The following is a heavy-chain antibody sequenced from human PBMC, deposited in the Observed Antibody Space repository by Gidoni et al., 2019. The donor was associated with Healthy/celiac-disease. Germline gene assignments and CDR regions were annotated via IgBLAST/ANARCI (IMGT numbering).Heavy chain of an antibody. J-gene: IGHJ6*02. D-gene: IGHD6-6*01. Sequence: EVQLVQSGAEVKKPGESLKISCKGSGYSFTSYWIGWVRQMPGKGLEWMGIIYPGDSDTRYSPSFQGQVTISADKSISTAYLQWSSLKASDTAMYYCARSQYSSSNYYYYGMDVWGQGTTVTVSS. CDR2: IYPGDSDT. V-gene: IGHV5-51*01. CDR3: ARSQYSSSNYYYYGMDV. CDR1: GYSFTSYW.